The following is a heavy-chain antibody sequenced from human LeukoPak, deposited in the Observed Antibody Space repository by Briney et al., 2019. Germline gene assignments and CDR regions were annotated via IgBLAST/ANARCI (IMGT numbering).Heavy chain of an antibody. D-gene: IGHD6-13*01. CDR3: ARAISSTGDFDY. V-gene: IGHV4-4*07. CDR1: GGSISTYY. CDR2: IYISGST. J-gene: IGHJ4*02. Sequence: PSETLSLTCTVSGGSISTYYWSWIRQPAGKGLEWIGHIYISGSTNYNPSLKSRATMSVDTSKNQFSLKLSSVTAADTAVYSCARAISSTGDFDYWGQGTLVTVSS.